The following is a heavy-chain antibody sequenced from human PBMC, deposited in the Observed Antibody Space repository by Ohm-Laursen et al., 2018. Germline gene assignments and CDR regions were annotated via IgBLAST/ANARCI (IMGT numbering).Heavy chain of an antibody. V-gene: IGHV3-33*01. CDR1: GFTFSSYG. Sequence: RSLRLSCSASGFTFSSYGMHWVRQAPGKGLEWVAVIWYDGSNKYYADSVKGRFTISRDNSKNTLYLQMNSLRAEDTAVYYCAREYMTTVVTYFYYYGMDVWGQGTTVTVSS. CDR3: AREYMTTVVTYFYYYGMDV. D-gene: IGHD4-23*01. J-gene: IGHJ6*02. CDR2: IWYDGSNK.